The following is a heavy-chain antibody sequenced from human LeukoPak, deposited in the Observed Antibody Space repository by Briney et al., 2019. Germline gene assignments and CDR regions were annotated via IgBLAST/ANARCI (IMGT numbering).Heavy chain of an antibody. V-gene: IGHV4-4*09. CDR1: GGSISSYY. J-gene: IGHJ5*02. D-gene: IGHD3-16*01. Sequence: PSETLSLTCTVSGGSISSYYWSWIRQPPGKGLEWIGYIHTSGSTNYNPSLKSRVTISVDTPKNQFSLKLSSVTAADTAVYYCARRRMLGVSGGCCWFDPWGQGTLVTVSS. CDR2: IHTSGST. CDR3: ARRRMLGVSGGCCWFDP.